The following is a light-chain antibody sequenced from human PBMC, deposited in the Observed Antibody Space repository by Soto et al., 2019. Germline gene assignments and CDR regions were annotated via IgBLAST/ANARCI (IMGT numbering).Light chain of an antibody. V-gene: IGKV1-39*01. Sequence: DIQMTQSPSSLSASVGDRFTIACRSSQSISSYLNWYQQKPGKAPKLLIYATTHLQSGVPSRFSGSGSGTEFTLTISSLQSEDFAVYYCQQYNNWLWTFGQGTKVDIK. CDR2: ATT. J-gene: IGKJ1*01. CDR3: QQYNNWLWT. CDR1: QSISSY.